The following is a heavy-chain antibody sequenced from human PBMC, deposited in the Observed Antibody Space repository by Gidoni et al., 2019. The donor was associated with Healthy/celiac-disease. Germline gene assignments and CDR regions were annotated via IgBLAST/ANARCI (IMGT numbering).Heavy chain of an antibody. J-gene: IGHJ4*02. CDR2: IYYSGST. D-gene: IGHD3-22*01. V-gene: IGHV4-31*03. CDR1: GGSISRGGYY. Sequence: QVQLQESGPGLVKPSQTLSLTCTVSGGSISRGGYYWSWIRQHPGKGLEWIGYIYYSGSTYYNPSLKSRVTISVDTSKNQFSLKLSSVTAADTAVYYCARGAAYYDSSGYYPRLDYWGQGTLVTVSS. CDR3: ARGAAYYDSSGYYPRLDY.